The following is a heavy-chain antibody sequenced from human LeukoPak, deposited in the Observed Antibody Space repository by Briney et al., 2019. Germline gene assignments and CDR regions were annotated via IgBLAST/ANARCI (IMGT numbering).Heavy chain of an antibody. D-gene: IGHD3-16*01. V-gene: IGHV3-23*02. J-gene: IGHJ5*02. Sequence: GGSLRLSCATSGFTFTNYAMNWVRQAPGKGLEWGSAVTGPGDNTHYGDSVKGRFSMSRENSKNTVYLQMNSLRAEDTAIYYCAKGAEIDLWGQGTLVTVSS. CDR1: GFTFTNYA. CDR2: VTGPGDNT. CDR3: AKGAEIDL.